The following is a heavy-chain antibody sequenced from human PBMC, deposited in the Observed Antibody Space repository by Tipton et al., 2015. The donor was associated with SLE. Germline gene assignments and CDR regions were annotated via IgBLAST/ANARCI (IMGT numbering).Heavy chain of an antibody. CDR3: ARALIVGAPTGYYYYGMDV. D-gene: IGHD1-26*01. Sequence: SLRLSCAASGFTFSSYWMSWVRQAPGKGLEWVANIKQDGSEKYYVDSVKGRFTISRDNSKNTLYLQMNSLRAEDTAVYYCARALIVGAPTGYYYYGMDVWGQGTTVTVSS. V-gene: IGHV3-7*03. CDR1: GFTFSSYW. J-gene: IGHJ6*02. CDR2: IKQDGSEK.